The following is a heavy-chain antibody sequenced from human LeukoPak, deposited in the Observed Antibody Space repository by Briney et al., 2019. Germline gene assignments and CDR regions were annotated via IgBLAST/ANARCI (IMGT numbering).Heavy chain of an antibody. V-gene: IGHV4-30-4*08. CDR1: GGSISSGDYY. J-gene: IGHJ6*03. CDR3: ARERSCSSTSCPPGYYYYMDV. Sequence: PSETLSLTCTVSGGSISSGDYYWSWIRQPPGKGLEWIGYIYYSGSTYYNPSLKSRVTISVDTSKNQFSLKLSSVIAADTAVYYCARERSCSSTSCPPGYYYYMDVWGKGTTVTVSS. D-gene: IGHD2-2*01. CDR2: IYYSGST.